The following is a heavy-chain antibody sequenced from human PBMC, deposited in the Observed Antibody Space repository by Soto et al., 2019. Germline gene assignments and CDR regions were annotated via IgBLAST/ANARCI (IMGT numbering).Heavy chain of an antibody. V-gene: IGHV4-61*01. CDR3: ARIVQKDGGLLSNYYYGMDV. CDR1: GGSVSSGYYY. J-gene: IGHJ6*02. CDR2: IYYCGST. D-gene: IGHD3-10*01. Sequence: PSETLSLTCTVPGGSVSSGYYYWSWIRQPPGKGLEWIAYIYYCGSTNYNPSLKSRVTISVDTSRNQFSLKLSSVTAADTAVYYCARIVQKDGGLLSNYYYGMDVWGQGTTVTVS.